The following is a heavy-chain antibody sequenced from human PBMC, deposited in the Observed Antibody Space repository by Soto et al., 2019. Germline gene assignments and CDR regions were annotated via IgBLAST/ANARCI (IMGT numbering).Heavy chain of an antibody. CDR2: IWYDGSNK. CDR1: GFTFSSYG. D-gene: IGHD6-6*01. V-gene: IGHV3-33*01. Sequence: QVQLVESGGGVVQPGRSLRLSCAASGFTFSSYGMHWVRQAPGKGLEWVAVIWYDGSNKYYADSVKGRFTISRDNSKNTLYLQMNSLRAEDTAVYYCARGIAARPSRNYYYGMDVWGQGTTVTVSS. J-gene: IGHJ6*02. CDR3: ARGIAARPSRNYYYGMDV.